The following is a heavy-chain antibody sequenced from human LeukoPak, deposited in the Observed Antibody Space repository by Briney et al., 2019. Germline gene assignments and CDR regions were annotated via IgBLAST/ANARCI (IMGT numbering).Heavy chain of an antibody. CDR2: IYYSGTT. Sequence: PSETLSLTCTVSGASFTSNYWSWIRQPPGKRLEWIGYIYYSGTTTYNPSLERRVTMSVDMSKTQVSLRLNSVTATDTAMYYCARLDCGGDCFVDYWGQGTLVTVSS. D-gene: IGHD2-21*02. J-gene: IGHJ4*02. CDR1: GASFTSNY. CDR3: ARLDCGGDCFVDY. V-gene: IGHV4-59*08.